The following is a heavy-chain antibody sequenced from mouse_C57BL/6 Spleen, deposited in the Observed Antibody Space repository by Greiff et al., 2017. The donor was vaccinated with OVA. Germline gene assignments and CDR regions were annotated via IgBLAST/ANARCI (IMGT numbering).Heavy chain of an antibody. V-gene: IGHV1-64*01. CDR2: IHPNSGNT. CDR1: GYTFTSYW. CDR3: AREATGPFDY. Sequence: VQLQQPGAELVKPGASVKLSCKASGYTFTSYWMHWVKQMPGQGLEWIGMIHPNSGNTNYNEKFKCKATLTVDKSSSTAYMQLSSLTSEDSAVYYSAREATGPFDYWGQGTTLTVAS. J-gene: IGHJ2*01. D-gene: IGHD4-1*02.